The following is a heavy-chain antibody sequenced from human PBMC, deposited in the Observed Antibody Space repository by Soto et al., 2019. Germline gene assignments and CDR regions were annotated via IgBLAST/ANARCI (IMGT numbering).Heavy chain of an antibody. Sequence: SVKVSCKASGGTFSSYAISWVRQAPGQGLEWMGGIIPIFGTANYAQKFQGRVTITADESTSTAYMELSSLRSEDTAVYYCARSESYLELLEYDYWGQGTLVTVSS. CDR3: ARSESYLELLEYDY. V-gene: IGHV1-69*13. D-gene: IGHD1-26*01. CDR1: GGTFSSYA. CDR2: IIPIFGTA. J-gene: IGHJ4*02.